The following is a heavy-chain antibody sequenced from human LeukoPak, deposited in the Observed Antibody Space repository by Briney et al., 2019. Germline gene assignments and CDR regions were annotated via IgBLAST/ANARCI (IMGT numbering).Heavy chain of an antibody. V-gene: IGHV3-7*01. CDR1: GFTFSSYW. J-gene: IGHJ4*02. Sequence: PGGSLRLSCAASGFTFSSYWMNWVRQAPGKGLEWVANIKQDGSEKYYVDSVKGRFTISRDNAKSSLYLQMNSLRAEDTAVYYCARDYMAGATFQIQGPVDYWGQGTLVTVSS. CDR3: ARDYMAGATFQIQGPVDY. D-gene: IGHD1-26*01. CDR2: IKQDGSEK.